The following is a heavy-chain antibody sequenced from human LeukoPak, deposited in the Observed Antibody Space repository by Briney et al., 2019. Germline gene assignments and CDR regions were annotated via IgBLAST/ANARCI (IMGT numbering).Heavy chain of an antibody. CDR3: ARGGFGELLFRENWFDP. CDR1: GFTFSSYE. Sequence: GGSLRLSCAASGFTFSSYEMNWVRQAPGKGLEWVSYISSSGSTIYYADSVKGRFTIPRDNAKNSLYLQMNSLRAEDTAVYYCARGGFGELLFRENWFDPWGQGTLVTVSS. D-gene: IGHD3-10*01. J-gene: IGHJ5*02. CDR2: ISSSGSTI. V-gene: IGHV3-48*03.